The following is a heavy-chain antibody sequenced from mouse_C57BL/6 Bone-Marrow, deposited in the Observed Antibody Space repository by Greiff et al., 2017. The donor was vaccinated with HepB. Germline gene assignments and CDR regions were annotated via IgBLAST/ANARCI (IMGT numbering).Heavy chain of an antibody. D-gene: IGHD1-1*01. CDR2: IWRGGST. V-gene: IGHV2-5*01. CDR3: AKNGDGSSSYFDY. CDR1: GFSLTSYG. J-gene: IGHJ2*01. Sequence: VQLQQSGPGLVQPSQSLSITCTVSGFSLTSYGVHWVRQSPGKGLEWLGVIWRGGSTDYNAAFMSRLSITKDNSKSQVFFKMNSLQADDTAIYYCAKNGDGSSSYFDYWGQGTTLTVSS.